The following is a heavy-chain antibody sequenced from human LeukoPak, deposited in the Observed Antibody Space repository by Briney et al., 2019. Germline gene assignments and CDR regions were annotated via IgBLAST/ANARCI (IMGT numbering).Heavy chain of an antibody. D-gene: IGHD3-10*01. CDR2: INPSGGST. CDR3: ARGPRITLIRGGQWYYYMDV. Sequence: GASVKVSCKASGYTFTSYGINWVRQAPGQGLEWMGLINPSGGSTNYAQKFQGRVTMTRDTSTSTVYMELSSLRSEDTAVYYCARGPRITLIRGGQWYYYMDVWGKGTTVTISS. J-gene: IGHJ6*03. V-gene: IGHV1-46*01. CDR1: GYTFTSYG.